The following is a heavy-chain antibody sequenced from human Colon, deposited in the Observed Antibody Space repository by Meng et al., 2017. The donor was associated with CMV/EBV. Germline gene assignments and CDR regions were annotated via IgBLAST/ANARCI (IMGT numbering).Heavy chain of an antibody. D-gene: IGHD1-26*01. CDR2: ISTSGTKI. Sequence: GGSLRLSCATSGFTFSSYTMHWVRQAPGKGLEWVSSISTSGTKIYYADSVTGRFTVSRDDAKDSLYLQLHSLRAEDTALYYCARDKGFLGGTFDYWGQGTLVTVSS. J-gene: IGHJ4*02. CDR1: GFTFSSYT. CDR3: ARDKGFLGGTFDY. V-gene: IGHV3-21*01.